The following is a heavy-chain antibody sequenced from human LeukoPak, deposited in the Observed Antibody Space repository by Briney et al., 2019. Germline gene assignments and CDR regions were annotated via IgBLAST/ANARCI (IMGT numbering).Heavy chain of an antibody. J-gene: IGHJ4*02. CDR3: ARVSDYYGSWSYYNGFEY. V-gene: IGHV4-4*02. D-gene: IGHD3-10*01. CDR1: GGSSSSSNW. Sequence: GTLSLTCALSGGSSSSSNWWSWVRQPPGKGLEWIGEIYHSGSTNYNPSLKSRVTISVDKSKNQFSLKLSSVTAADTAVYYCARVSDYYGSWSYYNGFEYWGQGTLVTVSS. CDR2: IYHSGST.